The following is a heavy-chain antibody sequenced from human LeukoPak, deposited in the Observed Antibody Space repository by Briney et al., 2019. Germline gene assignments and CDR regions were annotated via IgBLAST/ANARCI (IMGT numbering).Heavy chain of an antibody. D-gene: IGHD2-15*01. CDR2: IYYSGST. V-gene: IGHV4-59*01. CDR3: ARGYCSGGSCYSGYYFDY. Sequence: SETLSLTCTVSGGSISSYYWSWIRQPPGKGLEWIGYIYYSGSTNYNPSPKSRVTISVDTSKNQFSLKLSSVTAADTAVYYCARGYCSGGSCYSGYYFDYWGQGTLVTVSS. J-gene: IGHJ4*02. CDR1: GGSISSYY.